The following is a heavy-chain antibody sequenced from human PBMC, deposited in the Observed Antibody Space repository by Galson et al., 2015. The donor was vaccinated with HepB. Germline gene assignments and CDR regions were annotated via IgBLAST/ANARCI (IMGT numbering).Heavy chain of an antibody. J-gene: IGHJ4*02. V-gene: IGHV3-33*01. CDR2: MWSGGRNK. Sequence: SLRLSCAASGFTFSNYGMHWVRQAPDKGLEWVAAMWSGGRNKSQAGSLRGRFTISRDDSKNTLYLQINSLRADDTAIYYCARDSTGARGFDYWGQGTLVTVSS. CDR1: GFTFSNYG. D-gene: IGHD2-8*02. CDR3: ARDSTGARGFDY.